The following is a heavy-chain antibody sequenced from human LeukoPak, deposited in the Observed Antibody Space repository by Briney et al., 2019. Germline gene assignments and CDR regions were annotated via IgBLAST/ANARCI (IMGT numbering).Heavy chain of an antibody. J-gene: IGHJ6*02. D-gene: IGHD2-2*01. V-gene: IGHV1-18*01. Sequence: ASVKVSCKASGYTFTSYGISWARQAPGQGLEWMGWISAYNGNTNYAQKLQGRVTMTTDTSTSTAYMELGSLRSDDTAVYYCARDPGYCSSTSCPYYYYYGMDVWGQGTTVTVSS. CDR1: GYTFTSYG. CDR2: ISAYNGNT. CDR3: ARDPGYCSSTSCPYYYYYGMDV.